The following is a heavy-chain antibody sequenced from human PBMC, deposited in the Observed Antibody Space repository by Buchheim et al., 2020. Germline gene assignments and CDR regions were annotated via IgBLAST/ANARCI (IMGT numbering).Heavy chain of an antibody. Sequence: EVQLVQSGAEVKKPGESLRISCKGSGYSFTSYWISWVRQMPGKGLEWMGRIDPSDSYTNYSPSFQGHVTISADKSISTASLQWSSLKASDTAMYYCASALGYCTNGVCRPLEPYYYYYGMDVWGQGTT. V-gene: IGHV5-10-1*03. CDR1: GYSFTSYW. CDR2: IDPSDSYT. J-gene: IGHJ6*02. CDR3: ASALGYCTNGVCRPLEPYYYYYGMDV. D-gene: IGHD2-8*01.